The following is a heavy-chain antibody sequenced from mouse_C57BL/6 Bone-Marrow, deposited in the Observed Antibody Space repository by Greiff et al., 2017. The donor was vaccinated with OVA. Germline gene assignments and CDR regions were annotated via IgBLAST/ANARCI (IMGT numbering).Heavy chain of an antibody. CDR1: GYTFTDYE. D-gene: IGHD1-1*01. CDR2: IDPETGGT. J-gene: IGHJ2*01. Sequence: VQLVESGAELVRPGASVTLSCKASGYTFTDYEMHWVKQTPVHGLEWIGAIDPETGGTAYNQKFKGKAILTADKSSSTAYMELRSLTSEDSAVYYCTRRGLLDYWGQGTTLTVSS. V-gene: IGHV1-15*01. CDR3: TRRGLLDY.